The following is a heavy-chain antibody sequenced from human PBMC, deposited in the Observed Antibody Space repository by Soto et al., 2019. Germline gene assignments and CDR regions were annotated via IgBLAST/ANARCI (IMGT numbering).Heavy chain of an antibody. CDR1: GFTVSSNY. D-gene: IGHD2-2*01. Sequence: VGSLRLSCAASGFTVSSNYMSWVRQAPGKGLEWVSVIYSGGSTYYADSVKGRFTISRDNSKNTLYLQMNSLRAEDTAVYYCARDPRGYCSSTSCENGVDYWGQGTLVTVSS. CDR3: ARDPRGYCSSTSCENGVDY. V-gene: IGHV3-66*01. J-gene: IGHJ4*02. CDR2: IYSGGST.